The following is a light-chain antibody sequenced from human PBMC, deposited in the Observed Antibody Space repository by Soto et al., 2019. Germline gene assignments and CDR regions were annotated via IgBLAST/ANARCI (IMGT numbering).Light chain of an antibody. J-gene: IGKJ4*01. CDR2: KAS. CDR3: QQYNSYSQT. Sequence: DIQMTQSPSTLSASVGDRVTITCRASQSISSWLAWYQQKPGKAPKLLIYKASSLESGVPSRFSGSGSGTEFTLTISSLQPDDFATYYCQQYNSYSQTFGGGTKV. V-gene: IGKV1-5*03. CDR1: QSISSW.